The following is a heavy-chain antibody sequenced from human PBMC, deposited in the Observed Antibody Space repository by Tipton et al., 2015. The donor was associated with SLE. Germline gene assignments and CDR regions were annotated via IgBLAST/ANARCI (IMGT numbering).Heavy chain of an antibody. CDR3: ARDEYRYDGTGYHLLGHFDY. J-gene: IGHJ4*02. Sequence: TLSLTCTVSGGSISGSSWSRIRQPPGKGLEWIGYSSHSGRSNYNSSLRSRVTISLDMSKNQFSLKLSSVTAADTAVYYCARDEYRYDGTGYHLLGHFDYWGQGTLVTVSS. CDR1: GGSISGSS. D-gene: IGHD3-22*01. CDR2: SSHSGRS. V-gene: IGHV4-59*12.